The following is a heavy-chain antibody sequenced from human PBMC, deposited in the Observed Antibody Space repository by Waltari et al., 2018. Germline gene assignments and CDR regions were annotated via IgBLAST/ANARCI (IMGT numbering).Heavy chain of an antibody. CDR1: GGTFSSYA. CDR3: AVGDWGYSEYFQH. D-gene: IGHD3-22*01. Sequence: QVQLVQSGAEGKKPGSSVKVSCKASGGTFSSYAISGGRQAPGQGLEWMGGIIPIFGTANYAQKFQGRVTITADESTSIAYMELSSLRSEDTAVYYCAVGDWGYSEYFQHWGQGTLVTVSS. J-gene: IGHJ1*01. CDR2: IIPIFGTA. V-gene: IGHV1-69*01.